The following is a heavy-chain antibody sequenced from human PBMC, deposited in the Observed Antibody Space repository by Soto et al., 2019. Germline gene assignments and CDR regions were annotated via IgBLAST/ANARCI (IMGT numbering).Heavy chain of an antibody. V-gene: IGHV1-3*01. Sequence: ASVKVSCKASGYTFTSYAMHWVRQAPGQRLEWMGWINAGNGNTKYSQKFQGRVTITTDTSTSTAYMELRSLRSDDTAVYYCARDLGGFMDVWGQGTTVTVSS. CDR2: INAGNGNT. J-gene: IGHJ6*02. D-gene: IGHD3-16*01. CDR1: GYTFTSYA. CDR3: ARDLGGFMDV.